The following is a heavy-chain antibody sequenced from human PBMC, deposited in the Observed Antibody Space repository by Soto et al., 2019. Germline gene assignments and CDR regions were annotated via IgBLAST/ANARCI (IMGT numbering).Heavy chain of an antibody. D-gene: IGHD5-18*01. V-gene: IGHV1-69*13. CDR1: GGTFSSYR. CDR2: IVPIYRTA. Sequence: ASVKVSCKASGGTFSSYRINWVRQAPGQGLEWVGGIVPIYRTADYAQKFQGRVTITADESARTVYMELRSLRSEDTAVYYCARGDGYSYGYHYYGMDVWGQGTTVTVSS. J-gene: IGHJ6*02. CDR3: ARGDGYSYGYHYYGMDV.